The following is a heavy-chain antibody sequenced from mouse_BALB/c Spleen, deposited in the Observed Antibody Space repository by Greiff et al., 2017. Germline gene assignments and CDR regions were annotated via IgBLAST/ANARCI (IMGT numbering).Heavy chain of an antibody. J-gene: IGHJ4*01. D-gene: IGHD1-1*01. CDR3: ARDINYYGSSEGAMDY. V-gene: IGHV2-9*02. CDR2: IWAGGST. CDR1: GFSLTSYG. Sequence: QVQLKESGPGLVAPSQSLSITCTVSGFSLTSYGVHWVRQPPGKGLEWLGVIWAGGSTNYNSALMSRLSISKDNSKSQVFLKMNSLQTDDTAMYYCARDINYYGSSEGAMDYWGQGTSVTVSS.